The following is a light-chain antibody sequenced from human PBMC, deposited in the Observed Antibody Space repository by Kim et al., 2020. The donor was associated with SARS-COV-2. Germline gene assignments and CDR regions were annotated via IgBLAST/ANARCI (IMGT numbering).Light chain of an antibody. CDR1: QDISTY. CDR3: QQSHNLPV. V-gene: IGKV1-33*01. J-gene: IGKJ3*01. CDR2: DAS. Sequence: DIQMTQSPSSLSASVGDRVTITCQAGQDISTYLNWYQQKPGRAPTLLIYDASNLETGVPSRFSGSGSGTDFTFTISSLQPEDVATYYCQQSHNLPVFGPGTKVDIK.